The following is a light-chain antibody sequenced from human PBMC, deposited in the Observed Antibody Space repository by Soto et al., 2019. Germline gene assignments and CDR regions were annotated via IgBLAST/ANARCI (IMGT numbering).Light chain of an antibody. CDR3: CSYAGIYSYV. Sequence: QSALTQPPSASGSPGQSVTISCTGTSSDVGGYNYVSWYQQHPGKAPKVVVYDITKRPSGVPDRFSGSKSGNTASLTISGLQAEDEADYYCCSYAGIYSYVFGTGTKLTVL. CDR2: DIT. V-gene: IGLV2-11*01. J-gene: IGLJ1*01. CDR1: SSDVGGYNY.